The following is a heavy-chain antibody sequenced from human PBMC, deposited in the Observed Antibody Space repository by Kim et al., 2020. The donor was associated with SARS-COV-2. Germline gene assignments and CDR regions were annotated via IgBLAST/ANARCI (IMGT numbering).Heavy chain of an antibody. CDR3: ARATAVAVGFDY. D-gene: IGHD6-19*01. CDR2: LSASAAAT. J-gene: IGHJ4*02. V-gene: IGHV3-23*01. Sequence: GGSLRLSCAASGFTFTSYAMTWVRQAPGKGLEWVSTLSASAAATYSADSVKGRFTISRDNSKNTVYLQMNSLRAEDTAVYYCARATAVAVGFDYWGQGTLVTVSS. CDR1: GFTFTSYA.